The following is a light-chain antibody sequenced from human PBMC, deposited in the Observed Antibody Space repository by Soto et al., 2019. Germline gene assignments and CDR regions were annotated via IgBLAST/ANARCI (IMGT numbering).Light chain of an antibody. J-gene: IGLJ1*01. CDR1: SSDVGANNY. CDR3: SSYAGANRV. CDR2: EVT. Sequence: QSALTQPPSASGSPGQSVTISCTGTSSDVGANNYVSWYQQHPGKAPKLMIYEVTKRPSGVPDRFSGSKSGNTASLTVSGLQAEDEAVYYCSSYAGANRVFGTGTKLTVL. V-gene: IGLV2-8*01.